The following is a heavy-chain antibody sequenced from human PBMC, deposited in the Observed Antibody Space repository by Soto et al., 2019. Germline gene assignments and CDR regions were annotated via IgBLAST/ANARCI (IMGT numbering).Heavy chain of an antibody. V-gene: IGHV1-3*01. D-gene: IGHD5-18*01. CDR1: GYTFTSYA. CDR3: ARGLNGYLHYFDY. J-gene: IGHJ4*02. CDR2: INAGNGNA. Sequence: ASVKVSCKASGYTFTSYAMHWVRQAPGQRLEWMGWINAGNGNAKYSQKFQGRVTITRDTSASTAYMELSSLRSEDTAVYYCARGLNGYLHYFDYWGQGTPVTVSS.